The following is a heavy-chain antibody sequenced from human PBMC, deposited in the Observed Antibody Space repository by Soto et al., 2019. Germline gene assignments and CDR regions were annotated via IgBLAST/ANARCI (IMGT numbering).Heavy chain of an antibody. D-gene: IGHD2-15*01. V-gene: IGHV3-23*01. Sequence: VQLLESGGGLVQPGGSLRLSCAASGFTFSSYAMSWVRPAPGQGLEWVSAISGSGGSTYYADSVKGRFTIARDNSKNTLYLQVNSLRAEDTAVYYCEVVLVVGGAADDYWGQGTLVTVSS. CDR1: GFTFSSYA. CDR2: ISGSGGST. CDR3: EVVLVVGGAADDY. J-gene: IGHJ4*02.